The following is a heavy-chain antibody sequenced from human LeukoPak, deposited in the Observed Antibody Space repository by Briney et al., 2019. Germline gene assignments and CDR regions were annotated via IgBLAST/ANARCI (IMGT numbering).Heavy chain of an antibody. V-gene: IGHV3-38-3*01. CDR2: ISGGST. D-gene: IGHD4-17*01. CDR3: AKAARGDSTDY. J-gene: IGHJ4*02. Sequence: GGSLRLSCAASGFTVSSNEMSWVRQAPGKGLEWVSSISGGSTYYADSRKGRFTISRDNSKNTLYLQMNSLRAEDTAVYYCAKAARGDSTDYWGQGTLVTVSS. CDR1: GFTVSSNE.